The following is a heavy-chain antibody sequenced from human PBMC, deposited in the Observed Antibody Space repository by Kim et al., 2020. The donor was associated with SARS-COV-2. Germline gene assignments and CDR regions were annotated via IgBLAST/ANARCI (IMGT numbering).Heavy chain of an antibody. CDR2: IYPGDSDT. V-gene: IGHV5-51*01. CDR3: ARVDSSGYYYLGLSAFDI. D-gene: IGHD3-22*01. CDR1: GYSFTSYW. Sequence: GESLRISCKGSGYSFTSYWIGWVRQMPGKGLEWMGIIYPGDSDTRYSPSFQGQVTISADKSISTAYLQWSSLKASDTAMYYCARVDSSGYYYLGLSAFDIWGQGTMVTVSS. J-gene: IGHJ3*02.